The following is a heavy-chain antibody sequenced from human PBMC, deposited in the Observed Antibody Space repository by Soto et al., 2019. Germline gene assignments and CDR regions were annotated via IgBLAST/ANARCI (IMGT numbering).Heavy chain of an antibody. J-gene: IGHJ6*02. CDR3: ARDSDEAARTSHYGMDV. Sequence: GASVKVSSKASRYTFTGYYMHWVRQAPGQGFEWMGWINPNSGGTNYAQKFQGWVTMTRDTSISTAYMELSRLRSDDTAVYYCARDSDEAARTSHYGMDVWGQGTTVTVSS. CDR2: INPNSGGT. D-gene: IGHD6-6*01. V-gene: IGHV1-2*04. CDR1: RYTFTGYY.